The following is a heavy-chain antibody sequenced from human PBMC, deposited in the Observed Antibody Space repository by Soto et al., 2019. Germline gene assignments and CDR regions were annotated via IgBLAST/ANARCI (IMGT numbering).Heavy chain of an antibody. CDR3: ARVTDQTGLDAFDI. CDR2: INPNSGGT. D-gene: IGHD2-2*01. J-gene: IGHJ3*02. V-gene: IGHV1-2*04. CDR1: GYTFTGYY. Sequence: ASVKVSCKASGYTFTGYYMHWVRQAPGQGLGWMGWINPNSGGTNYAQKFQGWVTMTRDTSISTAYMELSRLRSDDTAVYYCARVTDQTGLDAFDIWGQGTMVTVSS.